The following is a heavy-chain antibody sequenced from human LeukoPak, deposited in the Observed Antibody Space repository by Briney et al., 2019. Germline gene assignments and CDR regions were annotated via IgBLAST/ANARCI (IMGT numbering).Heavy chain of an antibody. CDR2: IYYSGST. J-gene: IGHJ4*02. CDR3: ARGDIVAMIPLDY. CDR1: GGSISSYY. D-gene: IGHD5-12*01. V-gene: IGHV4-59*01. Sequence: PSETLSLTCTVSGGSISSYYWSWIRQPPGKGLEWIGYIYYSGSTNYNPSLKSRVTISVDTSKNQFSLKLSSVTAADTAVYYCARGDIVAMIPLDYWGQGTLVTVSS.